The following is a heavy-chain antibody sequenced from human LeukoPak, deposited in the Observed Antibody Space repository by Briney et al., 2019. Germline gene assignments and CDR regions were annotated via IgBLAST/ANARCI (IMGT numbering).Heavy chain of an antibody. V-gene: IGHV5-51*01. CDR2: IYPGDSDT. D-gene: IGHD5-18*01. CDR3: ARRASGYSYGYYFDY. Sequence: GESLKISCQGSGYSFTSYWIGWVRQMPGKGLEWMGIIYPGDSDTRYSPSFQGQVTISADKSISTAYLQWSSLKASDTAMYYCARRASGYSYGYYFDYWGQGTLVTVSS. CDR1: GYSFTSYW. J-gene: IGHJ4*02.